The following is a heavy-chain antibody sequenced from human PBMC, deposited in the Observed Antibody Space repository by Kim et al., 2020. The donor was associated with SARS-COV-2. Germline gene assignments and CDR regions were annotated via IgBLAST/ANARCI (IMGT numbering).Heavy chain of an antibody. D-gene: IGHD6-19*01. CDR3: AKVSYSSGHYYYGMDV. CDR1: GFSFSNYG. J-gene: IGHJ6*02. V-gene: IGHV3-33*06. Sequence: GGSLRLSCAASGFSFSNYGMHWVRQAPGKGLEWVAIIWYDGSNEYYADSVKGRFTISRDNSKNTLYLQMNSLRAEDTAVYYCAKVSYSSGHYYYGMDVWGQGTTVTVSS. CDR2: IWYDGSNE.